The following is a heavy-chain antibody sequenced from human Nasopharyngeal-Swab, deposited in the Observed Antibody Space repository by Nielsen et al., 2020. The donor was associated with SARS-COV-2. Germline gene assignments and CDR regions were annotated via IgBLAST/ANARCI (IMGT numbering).Heavy chain of an antibody. CDR1: GFTFSNYD. Sequence: GGSLRLSCAASGFTFSNYDMHWVRQATGKGLEWVSVIGTAGDAYYPGSVKGRFTISRENAKNPLYLQMNSLRAGDTAVYYCVRGARRNNYYGSGSYGEFDYWGQGTLVTVSS. V-gene: IGHV3-13*01. CDR3: VRGARRNNYYGSGSYGEFDY. D-gene: IGHD3-10*01. CDR2: IGTAGDA. J-gene: IGHJ4*02.